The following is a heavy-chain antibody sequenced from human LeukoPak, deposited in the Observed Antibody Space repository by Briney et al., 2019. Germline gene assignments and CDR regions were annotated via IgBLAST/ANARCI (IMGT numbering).Heavy chain of an antibody. V-gene: IGHV4-4*07. D-gene: IGHD3-22*01. Sequence: SETLSLTCTVSGGSISSYYWSWIRQPAGKGLEWIGRIYTSGSTNYNPSLKSRVTMSVDTSKNQFSLKLSSVTAADTAVYYCATEGDSSGYNDYWGQGTLVTVSS. CDR1: GGSISSYY. CDR2: IYTSGST. CDR3: ATEGDSSGYNDY. J-gene: IGHJ4*02.